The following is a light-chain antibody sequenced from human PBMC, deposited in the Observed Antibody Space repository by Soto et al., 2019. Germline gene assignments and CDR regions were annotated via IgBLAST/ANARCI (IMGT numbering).Light chain of an antibody. J-gene: IGLJ2*01. Sequence: QSALTQPASVSGSPGQSITISCTGTSSDIGGYNLVSWYQQHPGKAPKLMIYEGSKRPSGVSSRFSGSKSGNTASLIISGLQAEDEADYYCCSYAGSETFIFGGGTQLTVL. CDR1: SSDIGGYNL. V-gene: IGLV2-23*01. CDR2: EGS. CDR3: CSYAGSETFI.